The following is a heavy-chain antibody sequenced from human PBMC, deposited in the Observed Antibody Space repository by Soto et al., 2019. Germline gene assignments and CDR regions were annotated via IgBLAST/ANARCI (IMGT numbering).Heavy chain of an antibody. J-gene: IGHJ4*01. Sequence: SDTLALTCSVSGVAVSSASYKWGWIRRSPGKGLEWLGYIFYSGTTNYNPSLKSRVTLSVDTSKNQFSLKLSSVTAADTAVYYCAKRRYCPSTTGFDYWGQGTLVTAPQ. D-gene: IGHD2-2*01. CDR2: IFYSGTT. V-gene: IGHV4-61*01. CDR3: AKRRYCPSTTGFDY. CDR1: GVAVSSASYK.